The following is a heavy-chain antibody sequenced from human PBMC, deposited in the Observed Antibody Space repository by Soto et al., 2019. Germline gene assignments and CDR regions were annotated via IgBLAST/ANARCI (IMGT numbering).Heavy chain of an antibody. V-gene: IGHV5-10-1*01. CDR3: ASTPRYVLRFLEWLPGGYYYGVDV. CDR2: IDPSDSYT. D-gene: IGHD3-3*01. CDR1: GYSFTSYW. Sequence: GESLKISCKGSGYSFTSYWISWVRQMPGKGLEWMGRIDPSDSYTNYSPSFQGHVTISADKSISTAYLQWSSLKASDTAMYYCASTPRYVLRFLEWLPGGYYYGVDVWGQGTTVTVSS. J-gene: IGHJ6*02.